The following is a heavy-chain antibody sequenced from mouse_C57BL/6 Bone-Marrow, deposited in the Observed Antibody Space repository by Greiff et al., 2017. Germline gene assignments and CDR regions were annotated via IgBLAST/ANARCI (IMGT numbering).Heavy chain of an antibody. Sequence: DVMLVESGGDLVKPGGSLKLSCAASGFTFSSYGMSWVRQTPDKRLEWVATISSGGSYTYYPDSVKGRFTISRDNAKNTLYLQMSSLKSEDTAMYYCARAYYSNYRYYFDYWGQGTTLTVSS. CDR3: ARAYYSNYRYYFDY. CDR1: GFTFSSYG. D-gene: IGHD2-5*01. J-gene: IGHJ2*01. V-gene: IGHV5-6*02. CDR2: ISSGGSYT.